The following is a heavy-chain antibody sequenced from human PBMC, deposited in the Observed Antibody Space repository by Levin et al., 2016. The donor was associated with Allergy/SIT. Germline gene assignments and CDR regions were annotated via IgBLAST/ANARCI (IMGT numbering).Heavy chain of an antibody. V-gene: IGHV3-23*01. CDR3: AKMLGMDITNWYLDH. CDR1: GFPFRYFA. Sequence: GGSLRLSCSASGFPFRYFAMSWVRQAPGKGLQWVSTMHGGNDITHYADSVKGRFTISRDDSRNTLYLQLNSLRVEDTAVYYCAKMLGMDITNWYLDHWGQGALVVVSS. CDR2: MHGGNDIT. D-gene: IGHD2-2*03. J-gene: IGHJ4*02.